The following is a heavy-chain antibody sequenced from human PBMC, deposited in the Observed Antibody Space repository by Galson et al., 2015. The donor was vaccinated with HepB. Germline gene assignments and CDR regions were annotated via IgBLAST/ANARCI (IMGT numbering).Heavy chain of an antibody. D-gene: IGHD3-3*01. CDR3: ASRSLGFGVVTHDAFDI. CDR2: IKQDGSEK. CDR1: GFTFSSYW. Sequence: SLRLSCAASGFTFSSYWMSWVRQAPGKGLEWVANIKQDGSEKYYVDSVKGRFTISRDNAKNSLYLQMNSLRAEDTAVYYCASRSLGFGVVTHDAFDIWGQGTMVTVSS. J-gene: IGHJ3*02. V-gene: IGHV3-7*03.